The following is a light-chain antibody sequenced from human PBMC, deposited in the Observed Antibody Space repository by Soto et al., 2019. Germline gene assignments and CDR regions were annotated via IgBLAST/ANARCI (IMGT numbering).Light chain of an antibody. V-gene: IGLV2-23*01. CDR3: SSFAGSGTLVV. CDR2: EAT. Sequence: QSVLTQPASVSGSPGQSITISCTGTRNDIGNYNLVSWYQHRPGKAPKVIIYEATKRPSGVSGRFSGSKSGNTASLTISGLQAEDEADYHCSSFAGSGTLVVFGAGTKVTVL. CDR1: RNDIGNYNL. J-gene: IGLJ2*01.